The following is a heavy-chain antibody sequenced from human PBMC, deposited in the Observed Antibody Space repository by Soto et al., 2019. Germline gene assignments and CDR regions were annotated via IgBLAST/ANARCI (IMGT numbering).Heavy chain of an antibody. CDR3: ARETDSSSWYSPYCYYYGMDV. CDR1: GFTFSSYG. J-gene: IGHJ6*02. CDR2: IWYDGINK. V-gene: IGHV3-33*01. Sequence: PGGSLRLSCAASGFTFSSYGMHWVRQAPGKGLEWVAVIWYDGINKYYADSVKGRFTISRDNSKNTLYLQMNSLRAEDTAVYYCARETDSSSWYSPYCYYYGMDVWGQGPTVTVSS. D-gene: IGHD6-13*01.